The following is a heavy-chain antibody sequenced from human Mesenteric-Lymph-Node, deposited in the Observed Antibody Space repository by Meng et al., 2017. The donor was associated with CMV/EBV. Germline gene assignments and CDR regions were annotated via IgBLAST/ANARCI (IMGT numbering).Heavy chain of an antibody. CDR2: INPNSGST. CDR1: GYTFTGYY. Sequence: ASVKVSCKASGYTFTGYYMHWVRQAPGQGLEWMGWINPNSGSTNYAQKFQGRVTMTRDTSISTAYMELSSLRFDDTAMYYCARVSAGGRSFDWSSDYWGQGTLVTVSS. V-gene: IGHV1-2*02. J-gene: IGHJ4*02. CDR3: ARVSAGGRSFDWSSDY. D-gene: IGHD3-9*01.